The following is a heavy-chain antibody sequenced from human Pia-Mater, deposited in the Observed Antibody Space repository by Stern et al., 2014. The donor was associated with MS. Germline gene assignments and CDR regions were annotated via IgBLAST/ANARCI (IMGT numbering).Heavy chain of an antibody. CDR3: ARGVTAVTNYVPNWCFDL. Sequence: QLQLQESGPGLVKPSETLSLTCTVSGGSITNRDYWGWIRQSPGRGLEWIGSVYYRGITYYRPSLKSRATIPKDTPRTQFSLRLTSVTATDTAVYFCARGVTAVTNYVPNWCFDLWGRGTLVTVSS. D-gene: IGHD4-11*01. J-gene: IGHJ2*01. CDR2: VYYRGIT. V-gene: IGHV4-39*02. CDR1: GGSITNRDY.